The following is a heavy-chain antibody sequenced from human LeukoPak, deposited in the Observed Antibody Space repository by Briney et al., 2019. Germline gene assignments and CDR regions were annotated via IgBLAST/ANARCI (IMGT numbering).Heavy chain of an antibody. CDR3: ARNHAEQLGFYYYYYMDV. V-gene: IGHV1-2*02. D-gene: IGHD6-6*01. Sequence: ASVKVSCKASGYTFTGYYLHWVRQAPGQGLEWMGWINPNSGGTNYAQKFQGRVTMTRDTSISTAYMELSSLRSDDTAVYYCARNHAEQLGFYYYYYMDVWGKGTTVTVSS. CDR1: GYTFTGYY. CDR2: INPNSGGT. J-gene: IGHJ6*03.